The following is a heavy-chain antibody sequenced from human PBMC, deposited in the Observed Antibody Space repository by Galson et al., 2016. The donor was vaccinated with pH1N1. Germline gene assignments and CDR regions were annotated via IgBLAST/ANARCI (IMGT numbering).Heavy chain of an antibody. D-gene: IGHD3-16*02. CDR3: ARAKYDNLWWIFRLDY. CDR2: ASFRTQWHN. V-gene: IGHV6-1*01. CDR1: SGSVSGNSVT. J-gene: IGHJ4*02. Sequence: CAISSGSVSGNSVTWNWIRQSPSEGLEGLGRASFRTQWHNDYEESLRGRLTVNADTSNNEFSLQLNSVTPEDTAVYYCARAKYDNLWWIFRLDYWGQGTLVTVSS.